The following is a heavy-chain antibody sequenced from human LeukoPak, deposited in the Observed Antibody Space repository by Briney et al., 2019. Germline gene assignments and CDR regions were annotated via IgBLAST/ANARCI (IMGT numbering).Heavy chain of an antibody. Sequence: PGGSLRLSCAASGFTFSSYWMSWVRQAPGKGLEWVANIKQDGSEKYYADSVKGRFTISRDNAKNSLYLQMNSLRAEDTAVYYCARTGRYYDILLGYYYYYMDVWGKGTTVTVSS. CDR3: ARTGRYYDILLGYYYYYMDV. D-gene: IGHD3-9*01. CDR2: IKQDGSEK. V-gene: IGHV3-7*01. J-gene: IGHJ6*03. CDR1: GFTFSSYW.